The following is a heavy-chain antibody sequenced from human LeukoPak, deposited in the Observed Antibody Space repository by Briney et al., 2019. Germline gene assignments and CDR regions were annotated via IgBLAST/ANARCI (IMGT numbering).Heavy chain of an antibody. V-gene: IGHV3-30*18. Sequence: SGGSLRLSCAASGFTFSSYGMHWVRQAPGKGLEWVAVISYDGSNKYYADSVKGRFTISRDNSKNTLYLQMNSLRAEDTAVYYCAKDFNDYVWGSYDPSLTFDYWGQGTLVTVSS. D-gene: IGHD3-16*01. CDR1: GFTFSSYG. CDR2: ISYDGSNK. CDR3: AKDFNDYVWGSYDPSLTFDY. J-gene: IGHJ4*02.